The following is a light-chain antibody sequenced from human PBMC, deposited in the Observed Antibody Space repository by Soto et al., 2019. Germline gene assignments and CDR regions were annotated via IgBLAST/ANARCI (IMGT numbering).Light chain of an antibody. Sequence: EIVSTQSPATLSLSPGERATLSCRASQSVGKYLVWYQQKPGQAPRLLIYDASNRATGIPARFSGSGSGTDFTLTISSLEPEDFAVYYCQQRGNRPPWTFGQGTKVDNK. CDR3: QQRGNRPPWT. CDR1: QSVGKY. J-gene: IGKJ1*01. CDR2: DAS. V-gene: IGKV3-11*01.